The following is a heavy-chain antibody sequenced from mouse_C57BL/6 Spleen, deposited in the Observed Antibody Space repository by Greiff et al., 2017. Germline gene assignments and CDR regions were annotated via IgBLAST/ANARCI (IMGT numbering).Heavy chain of an antibody. D-gene: IGHD1-1*01. CDR1: GYTFTSYW. J-gene: IGHJ4*01. V-gene: IGHV1-53*01. CDR2: INPSNGGT. CDR3: ARSRGSSYAMDY. Sequence: VQLQQPGTELVKPGASVTLSCKASGYTFTSYWMHWVKQRPGHGLEWIGNINPSNGGTNYNEKFKSKATLTVDKSSSTAYMQLSSLTSEDSAVYYCARSRGSSYAMDYWGQGTSVTVSS.